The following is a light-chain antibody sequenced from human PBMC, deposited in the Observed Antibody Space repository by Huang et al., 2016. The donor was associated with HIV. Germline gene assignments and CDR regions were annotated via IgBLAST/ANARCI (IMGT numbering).Light chain of an antibody. CDR2: WAS. V-gene: IGKV4-1*01. Sequence: IVMTQVPDSLAVALGERATIKCKSSQSVLYSSNNKNYLAWYQQKPGQPPKLLIYWASTRESGVPDRFSGSGSGTDFTLTISSLQAEDVAVYYCQQYYSTPLTFGGGTKVEIK. CDR3: QQYYSTPLT. J-gene: IGKJ4*01. CDR1: QSVLYSSNNKNY.